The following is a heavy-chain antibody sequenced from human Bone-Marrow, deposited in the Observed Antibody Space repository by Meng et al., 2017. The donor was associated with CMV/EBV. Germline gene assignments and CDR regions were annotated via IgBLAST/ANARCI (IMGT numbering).Heavy chain of an antibody. CDR2: IRNKPSAYST. J-gene: IGHJ5*01. D-gene: IGHD6-19*01. V-gene: IGHV3-72*01. CDR1: GFTFSDHY. Sequence: SGFTFSDHYMDWVRQSPGKGLEWVGRIRNKPSAYSTEYAASVKGRFTISRDDSKNSLYLQMNTLETEDTAVYYCIRSSTGWINWFDSWGQGTLVTVSS. CDR3: IRSSTGWINWFDS.